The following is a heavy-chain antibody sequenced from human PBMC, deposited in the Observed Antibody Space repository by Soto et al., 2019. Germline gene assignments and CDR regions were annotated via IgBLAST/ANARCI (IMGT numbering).Heavy chain of an antibody. J-gene: IGHJ5*02. CDR3: TRDQGGSYDSWFDP. CDR1: FTFSMYS. D-gene: IGHD1-26*01. CDR2: ISSGGSYI. Sequence: EVQVVESGGGLVQPGGSLRLSCSFTFSMYSMNWVRQAPGKGLEWVASISSGGSYIKYADSVKGRFTISRDNAKNSVSLQMNSLRVDDTAVYFCTRDQGGSYDSWFDPWGQGILVTVSS. V-gene: IGHV3-21*01.